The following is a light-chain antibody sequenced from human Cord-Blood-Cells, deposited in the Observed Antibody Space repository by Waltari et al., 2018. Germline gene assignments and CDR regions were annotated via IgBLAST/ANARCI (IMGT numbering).Light chain of an antibody. V-gene: IGLV2-23*01. Sequence: QSALTQPASVSGSPGQSITISCPGTSSDVGSYNLSSWYQQHPGKAPKLMIYEGSKRPSGVSNRFSGSKSGNTASLTISGLQAEDEADYYCCSYAGSSTFWVFGGGTKLTVL. CDR3: CSYAGSSTFWV. CDR1: SSDVGSYNL. CDR2: EGS. J-gene: IGLJ3*02.